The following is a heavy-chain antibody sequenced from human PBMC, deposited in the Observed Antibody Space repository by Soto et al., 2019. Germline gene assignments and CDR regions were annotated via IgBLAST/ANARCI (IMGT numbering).Heavy chain of an antibody. V-gene: IGHV3-43*01. D-gene: IGHD1-1*01. CDR1: GFTFDDYT. J-gene: IGHJ4*02. CDR2: FTWNGDPT. CDR3: AKDGPGTTQFLFDS. Sequence: GGSLRLSCAASGFTFDDYTMYWVRHAPGKGLQWVSRFTWNGDPTYYTDSVKGRFIISRDNSKSSLSLQMNSLRTEDTALYYCAKDGPGTTQFLFDSWGRGTLVTVSS.